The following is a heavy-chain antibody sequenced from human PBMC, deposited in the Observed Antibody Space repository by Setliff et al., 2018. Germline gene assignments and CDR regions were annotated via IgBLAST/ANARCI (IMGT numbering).Heavy chain of an antibody. J-gene: IGHJ4*02. CDR3: ARDRGSGSYFLRYFDY. V-gene: IGHV4-31*03. CDR2: IYYSGST. Sequence: KASETLSLTCTVSGGSISSGGYYWSWIRQHPGKGLEWIGYIYYSGSTYYNPSLKSRVTISVDTSKNQFSLKLSSVTAADTAVYYCARDRGSGSYFLRYFDYWGQGTLVTSPQ. CDR1: GGSISSGGYY. D-gene: IGHD1-26*01.